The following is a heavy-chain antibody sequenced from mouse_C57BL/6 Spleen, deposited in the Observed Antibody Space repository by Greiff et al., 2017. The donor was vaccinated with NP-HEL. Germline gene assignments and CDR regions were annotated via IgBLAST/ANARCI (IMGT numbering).Heavy chain of an antibody. CDR2: IDPETGGS. J-gene: IGHJ2*01. CDR3: TRSCRFTTVVAPFDY. V-gene: IGHV1-15*01. CDR1: GYTFTDYE. Sequence: QVQLQQSGAELVRPGASVTLSCKASGYTFTDYEMHWVKQTPVHGLEWIGAIDPETGGSAYIQKFKGKAILTADKSSSTAYMELRSLPSEDSAVYYCTRSCRFTTVVAPFDYWGQGTTLTVSS. D-gene: IGHD1-1*01.